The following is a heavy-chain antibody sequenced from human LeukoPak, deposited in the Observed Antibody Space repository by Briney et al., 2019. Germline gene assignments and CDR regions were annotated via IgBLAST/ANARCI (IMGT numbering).Heavy chain of an antibody. CDR1: GGSISSYY. Sequence: SETLSLTCTVSGGSISSYYWSWIRQPPGKGLEWIGHIYCSGSTNYNPSLKSRVTISVDTSKNQFSLKLSSVTAADTAVYYCARDPRGCSGGSCYSIWGQGTLVTVSS. D-gene: IGHD2-15*01. CDR2: IYCSGST. CDR3: ARDPRGCSGGSCYSI. V-gene: IGHV4-59*01. J-gene: IGHJ4*02.